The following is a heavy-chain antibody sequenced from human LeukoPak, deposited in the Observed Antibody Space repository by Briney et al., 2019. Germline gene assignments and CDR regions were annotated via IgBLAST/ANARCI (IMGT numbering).Heavy chain of an antibody. V-gene: IGHV1-2*06. CDR1: GYTFTGYY. J-gene: IGHJ4*02. CDR3: AVVSGNGAYDX. Sequence: ASVKVSCKASGYTFTGYYMHWVRQAPGQGLEWMGRINPNNGGTNYAQKFQGRVTMTRDTSISTAYMELSRLRFDDTAVYYCAVVSGNGAYDXXGQGALVTVSX. CDR2: INPNNGGT. D-gene: IGHD4-23*01.